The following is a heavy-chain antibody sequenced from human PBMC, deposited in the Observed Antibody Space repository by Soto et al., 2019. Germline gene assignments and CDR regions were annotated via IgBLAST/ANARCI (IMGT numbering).Heavy chain of an antibody. CDR1: GFTFSSYA. J-gene: IGHJ5*02. CDR2: ISGSGGST. Sequence: GGSLRLSCAASGFTFSSYAMSWVRQAPGKGLEWVSAISGSGGSTYYADSVKGRFTISRDNSKNTLYLQMNSLRAEDTAVYYCAKGRFWSGYYEGSSGFDPWGQGTLVTVS. V-gene: IGHV3-23*01. D-gene: IGHD3-3*01. CDR3: AKGRFWSGYYEGSSGFDP.